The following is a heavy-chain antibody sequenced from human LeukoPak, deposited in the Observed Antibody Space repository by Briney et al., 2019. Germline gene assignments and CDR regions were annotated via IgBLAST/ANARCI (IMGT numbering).Heavy chain of an antibody. CDR2: IYHSGST. V-gene: IGHV4-39*07. Sequence: SETLSLTCTVSGGSISSSSYYWGWIRQPPGKGLEWIGSIYHSGSTYYNPSLKSRVTISVDTSKNQFSLKLSSVTAADTAVYYCARAEGSGSPYYFDYWGQGTLVTVSS. D-gene: IGHD3-10*01. J-gene: IGHJ4*02. CDR3: ARAEGSGSPYYFDY. CDR1: GGSISSSSYY.